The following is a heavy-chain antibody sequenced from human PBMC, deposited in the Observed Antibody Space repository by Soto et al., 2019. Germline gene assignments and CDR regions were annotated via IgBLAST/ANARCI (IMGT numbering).Heavy chain of an antibody. CDR2: FDPEDGKR. V-gene: IGHV1-24*01. CDR3: ATGRGVDRRLE. J-gene: IGHJ4*02. Sequence: ASVKVSCKVCGYTLTELSVHWVRQAPGKGLEWMGGFDPEDGKRIYAQKFQGRVTMTEDTSTETSYMELNSLRSEDTAVYYCATGRGVDRRLEWGQGTLVTVSS. CDR1: GYTLTELS. D-gene: IGHD3-10*01.